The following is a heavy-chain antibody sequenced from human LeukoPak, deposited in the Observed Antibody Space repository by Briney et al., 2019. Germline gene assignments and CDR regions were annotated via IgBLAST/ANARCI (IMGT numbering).Heavy chain of an antibody. Sequence: GGSLRLSCAASGFTFSSYEMNWVSQGPGKGLEWGSYISDSGGTIYYADSVKGRFTISRDNAKNSLYLQMNSLRAEDTAVYYCARDLGASLNYYGSGNWFDPWGQGTLVTVSS. V-gene: IGHV3-48*03. CDR2: ISDSGGTI. CDR3: ARDLGASLNYYGSGNWFDP. D-gene: IGHD3-10*01. CDR1: GFTFSSYE. J-gene: IGHJ5*02.